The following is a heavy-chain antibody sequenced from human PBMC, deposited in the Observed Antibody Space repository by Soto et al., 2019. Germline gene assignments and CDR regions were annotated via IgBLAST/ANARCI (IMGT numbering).Heavy chain of an antibody. CDR1: GGTFSSYT. J-gene: IGHJ2*01. CDR3: TTVTPALWYFDL. V-gene: IGHV1-69*02. D-gene: IGHD4-17*01. CDR2: IIPILGIA. Sequence: QVQLVQSGAEVKKPGSSVKVSCKASGGTFSSYTISWVRQAPGQGLEWMGRIIPILGIANYAQKFQGRVTITADKSTSTAYMELSSLRAADTAVYYCTTVTPALWYFDLWGRGTLVTVSS.